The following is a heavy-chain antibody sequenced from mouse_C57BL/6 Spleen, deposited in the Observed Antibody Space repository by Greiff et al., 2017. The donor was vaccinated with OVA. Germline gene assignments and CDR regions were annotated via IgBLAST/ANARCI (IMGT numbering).Heavy chain of an antibody. V-gene: IGHV1-69*01. D-gene: IGHD1-1*01. CDR3: ARGGSSYRYAMDY. Sequence: QVQLQQSGAELVMPGASVKLSCKASGYTFTSYWMHWVKQRPGQGLEWIGEIDPSDSYTNYNQKFKGKSTLTVDKSSSTAYMQLSSLTSEDSAVYYCARGGSSYRYAMDYWGQGTSVTVSS. J-gene: IGHJ4*01. CDR1: GYTFTSYW. CDR2: IDPSDSYT.